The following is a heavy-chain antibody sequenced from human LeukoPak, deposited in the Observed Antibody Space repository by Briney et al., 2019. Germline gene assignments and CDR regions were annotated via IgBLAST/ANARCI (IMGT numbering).Heavy chain of an antibody. D-gene: IGHD5-12*01. CDR2: IHASGTT. J-gene: IGHJ4*02. V-gene: IGHV4-4*07. CDR3: AAAGYSGYDPPLDY. CDR1: GGSISSFY. Sequence: SETLSLTCTVSGGSISSFYWSWIRQPAGKGLEWLGRIHASGTTNYNPSLNSRVTISVDTSKNQFSLKLSSVTAADTAVYYCAAAGYSGYDPPLDYGGQGTLVTVSS.